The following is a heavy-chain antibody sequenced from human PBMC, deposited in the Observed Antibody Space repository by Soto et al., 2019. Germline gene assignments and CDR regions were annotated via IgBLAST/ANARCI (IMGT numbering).Heavy chain of an antibody. V-gene: IGHV4-39*01. Sequence: PSETLSLTCTVSGGSISSSSYYWGWIRQPPGKGLEWIGSIYYSGSTYYNPSLKSRVTISVDTSKNQFSLKLSSVTAADTAVYYCERMSSEGYYDISTTYGMDVWGQGTTVTVSS. CDR1: GGSISSSSYY. J-gene: IGHJ6*02. D-gene: IGHD3-9*01. CDR2: IYYSGST. CDR3: ERMSSEGYYDISTTYGMDV.